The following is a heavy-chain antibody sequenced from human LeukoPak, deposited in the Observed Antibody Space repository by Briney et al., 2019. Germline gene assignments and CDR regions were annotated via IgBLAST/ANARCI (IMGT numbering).Heavy chain of an antibody. V-gene: IGHV1-69*13. J-gene: IGHJ4*02. CDR2: IIPIFGTA. CDR3: ARGFANTWGPFDY. Sequence: SVKVSCKASGGTFSSYAISWVRQAPGQGLEWMGGIIPIFGTANYAQKFQGRVTITADESTSTAYMELSSLRSEDTAVYYCARGFANTWGPFDYWGQGTLVTVSS. D-gene: IGHD7-27*01. CDR1: GGTFSSYA.